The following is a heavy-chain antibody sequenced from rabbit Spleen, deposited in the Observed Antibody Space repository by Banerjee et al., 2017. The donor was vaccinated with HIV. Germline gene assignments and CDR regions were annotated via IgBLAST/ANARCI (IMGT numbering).Heavy chain of an antibody. Sequence: EESGGGLVKPGGTLTLTCTVSGFSFSSNWICWVRQAPGKGLEWIACMDTGSSGNTYYASWAKGRFTISKTSSTTVTLQMTSLTAADTATYFCARSPNGNWYNLWGQGTLVTVS. CDR2: MDTGSSGNT. D-gene: IGHD2-1*01. CDR3: ARSPNGNWYNL. CDR1: GFSFSSNW. V-gene: IGHV1S45*01. J-gene: IGHJ4*01.